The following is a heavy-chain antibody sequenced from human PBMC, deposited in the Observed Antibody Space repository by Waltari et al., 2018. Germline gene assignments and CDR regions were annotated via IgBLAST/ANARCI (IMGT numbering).Heavy chain of an antibody. CDR2: MNPNSVNT. V-gene: IGHV1-8*03. CDR1: GYTFTSYD. Sequence: QVQLVQSGAEVKKPGASVKVSCKASGYTFTSYDINWVRQATGQGLEWMGWMNPNSVNTGYAQKFQGRVTITRNTSISTAYMELSSLRSEDTAVYYCARGRRPQRTSAFDIWGQGTMVTVSS. J-gene: IGHJ3*02. D-gene: IGHD6-25*01. CDR3: ARGRRPQRTSAFDI.